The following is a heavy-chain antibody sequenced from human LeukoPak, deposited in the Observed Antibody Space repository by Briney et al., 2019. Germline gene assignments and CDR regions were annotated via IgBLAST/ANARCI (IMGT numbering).Heavy chain of an antibody. J-gene: IGHJ4*02. Sequence: GGSLRLSCTASGFTFSSYGMHWVRQAPGKGLEWVAFMRSDGNHKYFIDSVKGRFTISRDNSKNTLYLQMNSLRPEDTAVYYCAKFGPPETHDSGTYYIFDYWGQGTLVTVSS. CDR2: MRSDGNHK. CDR3: AKFGPPETHDSGTYYIFDY. D-gene: IGHD3-10*01. CDR1: GFTFSSYG. V-gene: IGHV3-30*02.